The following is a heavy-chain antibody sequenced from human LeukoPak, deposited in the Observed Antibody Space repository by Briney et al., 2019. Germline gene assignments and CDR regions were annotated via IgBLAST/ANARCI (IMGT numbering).Heavy chain of an antibody. CDR3: AKDADSSGWYEDYFDC. Sequence: GGSLRLSCAASGFTFSSYGMHWVRQAPGKGLGWVAFIRYDGSNKYYADSVKGRFTISRDNSKNTLYLQMNSLRAEDTAVYYCAKDADSSGWYEDYFDCWGQGTLVTVSS. D-gene: IGHD6-19*01. J-gene: IGHJ4*02. V-gene: IGHV3-30*02. CDR2: IRYDGSNK. CDR1: GFTFSSYG.